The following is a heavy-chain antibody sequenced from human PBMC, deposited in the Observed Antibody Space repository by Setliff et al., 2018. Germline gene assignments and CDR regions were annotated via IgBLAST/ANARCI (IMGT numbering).Heavy chain of an antibody. V-gene: IGHV4-59*04. CDR2: ISPIGST. D-gene: IGHD2-15*01. CDR3: ATSGFCGAGSCYSFDD. CDR1: GGSISSYY. Sequence: SETLSLTCTVSGGSISSYYWSWIRQPPGKGLEWIGEISPIGSTIYNPSLRSRVTMSIDPPKKRFSLNLTSVTAADAAVYYCATSGFCGAGSCYSFDDWGQGALVTVSS. J-gene: IGHJ4*02.